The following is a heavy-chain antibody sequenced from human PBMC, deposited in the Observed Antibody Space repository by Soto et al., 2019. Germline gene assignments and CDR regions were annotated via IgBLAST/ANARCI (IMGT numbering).Heavy chain of an antibody. D-gene: IGHD5-12*01. CDR3: AAGGGLPRYY. J-gene: IGHJ4*02. Sequence: SETLSLTCAVSGDSISSDDYSWSWIRQPPGKGLEWIGYIYHSGSTYYNPSLKSRVTISVDRSKNQFSLKLSSVTAADTAVYYCAAGGGLPRYYWGQGTLVTVSS. V-gene: IGHV4-30-2*01. CDR1: GDSISSDDYS. CDR2: IYHSGST.